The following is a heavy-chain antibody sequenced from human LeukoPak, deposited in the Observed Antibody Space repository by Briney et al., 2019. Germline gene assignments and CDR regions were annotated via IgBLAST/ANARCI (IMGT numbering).Heavy chain of an antibody. Sequence: GGSLRLSCAASGFTFSSYSMNWVRQAPGMGLERVSSISSSSSYIYYADSVKGRFTISRDTAKNSLYLQMNSLRAEDTAVYYCARGGYSTVVTPFDYWGQGTLVTVSS. CDR2: ISSSSSYI. J-gene: IGHJ4*02. CDR1: GFTFSSYS. D-gene: IGHD4-23*01. V-gene: IGHV3-21*01. CDR3: ARGGYSTVVTPFDY.